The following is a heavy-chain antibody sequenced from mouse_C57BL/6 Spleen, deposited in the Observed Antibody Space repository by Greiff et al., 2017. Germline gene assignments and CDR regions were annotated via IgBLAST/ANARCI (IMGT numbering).Heavy chain of an antibody. CDR1: GYTFTDYE. D-gene: IGHD3-2*02. Sequence: QVQLQQSGAELVRPGASVTLSCKASGYTFTDYEMHWVKQTPVHGLEWIGAIDPETGGTAYNQKFKGKAILTADTSSSTAYMELRSLTSEDSAVYYCTRASSGQGAMDYWGQGTSVTVSS. CDR3: TRASSGQGAMDY. V-gene: IGHV1-15*01. CDR2: IDPETGGT. J-gene: IGHJ4*01.